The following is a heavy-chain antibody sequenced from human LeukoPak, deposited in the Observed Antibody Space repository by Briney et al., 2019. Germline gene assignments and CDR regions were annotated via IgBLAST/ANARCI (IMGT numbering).Heavy chain of an antibody. CDR3: AKDKAAAGINWFDP. V-gene: IGHV3-30*18. D-gene: IGHD6-13*01. CDR1: GFTFSSYG. CDR2: ISYDGSNK. J-gene: IGHJ5*02. Sequence: GGSLRLSCAASGFTFSSYGMHWVRQAPGKGLEWVAVISYDGSNKYYADSVKGRFTISRDNSKNTLYLQMNSLRAEDTAVYYCAKDKAAAGINWFDPWGQGTLVTVSS.